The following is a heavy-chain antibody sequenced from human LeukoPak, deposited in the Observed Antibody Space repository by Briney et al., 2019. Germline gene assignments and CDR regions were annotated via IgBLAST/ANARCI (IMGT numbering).Heavy chain of an antibody. CDR2: IIPILGIA. CDR1: GGTFSSYA. CDR3: ARDQRYCSSTSCYTYYFDY. D-gene: IGHD2-2*02. J-gene: IGHJ4*02. V-gene: IGHV1-69*04. Sequence: SVTVSCKASGGTFSSYAISWVRQAPGQGLEWMGRIIPILGIANYAQKFQGRVTITADKSTSTAYMELSSLRSEDTAVYYCARDQRYCSSTSCYTYYFDYWGQGTLVTVSS.